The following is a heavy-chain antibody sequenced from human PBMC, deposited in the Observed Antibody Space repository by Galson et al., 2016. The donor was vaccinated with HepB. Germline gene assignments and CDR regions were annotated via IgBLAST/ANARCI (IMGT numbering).Heavy chain of an antibody. CDR1: GDSVSSNDAI. CDR3: ARDTSTWDGLETEYFHH. CDR2: TYYRSKWYN. V-gene: IGHV6-1*01. J-gene: IGHJ1*01. D-gene: IGHD2-2*01. Sequence: CAISGDSVSSNDAIWNWIRQSPSRGLEWLGRTYYRSKWYNHYAVSVKSRITIDPDTSRNQISLQLNSVTPEDTAVYYCARDTSTWDGLETEYFHHWGQGTLVTVSS.